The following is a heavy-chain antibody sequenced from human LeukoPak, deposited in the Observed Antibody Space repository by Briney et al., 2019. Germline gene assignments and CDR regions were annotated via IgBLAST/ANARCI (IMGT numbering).Heavy chain of an antibody. V-gene: IGHV3-48*03. D-gene: IGHD3-10*01. J-gene: IGHJ4*02. Sequence: GGSLRLSCEASGFTFSNYEMNWVRQAPGKGLEWVSYISTSGGSKYYADSVKGRFTISRDNAKNSLYLQMNSLRAEDTAVYYCARLYYYGSGSYYWGQGTLVTVSS. CDR1: GFTFSNYE. CDR2: ISTSGGSK. CDR3: ARLYYYGSGSYY.